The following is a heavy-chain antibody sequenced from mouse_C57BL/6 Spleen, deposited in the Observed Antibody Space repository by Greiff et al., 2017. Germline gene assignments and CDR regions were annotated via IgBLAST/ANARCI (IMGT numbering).Heavy chain of an antibody. Sequence: EVKLEESGPGLVKPSQSLSLTCSVTGYSITSGYYWNWIRQFPGNKLEWMGYISYDGSNNYNPSLKNRISITRDTSKNQFFLKLNSVTTEDTATYYCARYYGSGWFAYWGQGTLVTVSA. D-gene: IGHD1-1*01. CDR3: ARYYGSGWFAY. J-gene: IGHJ3*01. CDR2: ISYDGSN. V-gene: IGHV3-6*01. CDR1: GYSITSGYY.